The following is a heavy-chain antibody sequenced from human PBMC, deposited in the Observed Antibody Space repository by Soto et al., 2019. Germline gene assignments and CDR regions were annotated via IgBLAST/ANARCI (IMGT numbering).Heavy chain of an antibody. J-gene: IGHJ3*01. CDR2: ISYDGSNK. CDR1: GFTFRSYG. D-gene: IGHD1-26*01. CDR3: AKGGVGSTSNAFDF. Sequence: QVQLVQSGGGVVQPGRSLRLSCAASGFTFRSYGMIWVRQAPAQGLEWVAVISYDGSNKYYADSVKGRFTISRDNSKKTLYMQMNSLRAEYTAVYYCAKGGVGSTSNAFDFWGQGTMVTVSS. V-gene: IGHV3-30*18.